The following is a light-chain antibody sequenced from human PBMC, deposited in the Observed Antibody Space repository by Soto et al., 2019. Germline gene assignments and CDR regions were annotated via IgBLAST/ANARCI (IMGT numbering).Light chain of an antibody. J-gene: IGKJ5*01. V-gene: IGKV1-13*02. CDR3: QQFNSYPIT. Sequence: AIQLTQSPSSLSASVGDRVTITCRASQGISSALAWYQQKPGKAPKLLIYDASSLESGVPSRFSRSGSGTEFTLTISSLQPEDFATYYCQQFNSYPITFGQGTRLEIK. CDR2: DAS. CDR1: QGISSA.